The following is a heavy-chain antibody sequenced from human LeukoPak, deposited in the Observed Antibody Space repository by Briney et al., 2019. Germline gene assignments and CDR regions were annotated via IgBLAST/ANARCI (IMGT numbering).Heavy chain of an antibody. CDR3: AKDLDIVATPRGY. CDR1: GFTFSSYS. D-gene: IGHD5-12*01. CDR2: ISGSGGST. Sequence: GGSLRLSCAASGFTFSSYSMNWVRQAPGKGLEWVSAISGSGGSTNYADSVKGRFTISRDNSKNTLYLQMNSLRAEDTAVYYCAKDLDIVATPRGYWGQGTLVTVSS. J-gene: IGHJ4*02. V-gene: IGHV3-23*01.